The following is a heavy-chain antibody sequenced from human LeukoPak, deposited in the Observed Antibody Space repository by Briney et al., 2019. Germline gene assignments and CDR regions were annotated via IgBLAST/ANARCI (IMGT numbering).Heavy chain of an antibody. CDR1: GFTVSNNY. V-gene: IGHV3-53*01. CDR3: ARVAIGDYFDY. Sequence: GSLGPSCAAPGFTVSNNYMSWVRRAPGKGLEWVSVIYSGGSTYYADSVKGRFTISRDNSKNTLYLQMNSLRAEDTAVYYCARVAIGDYFDYWGQGTLVTVSS. J-gene: IGHJ4*02. D-gene: IGHD3-10*01. CDR2: IYSGGST.